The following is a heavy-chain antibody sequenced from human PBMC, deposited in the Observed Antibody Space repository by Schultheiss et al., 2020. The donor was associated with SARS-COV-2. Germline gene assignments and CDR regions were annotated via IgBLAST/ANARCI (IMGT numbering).Heavy chain of an antibody. V-gene: IGHV4-4*09. D-gene: IGHD3-10*01. CDR3: ARADYGSGSPLDY. Sequence: SETLSLTCTVSGGSISSYYWNWIRQHPGKGLEWIGHVFHSGSTYYNPSLKSRVTISVDTSKNQFSLKLSSVTAADTAVYYCARADYGSGSPLDYWGQGTLVTVSS. CDR2: VFHSGST. J-gene: IGHJ4*02. CDR1: GGSISSYY.